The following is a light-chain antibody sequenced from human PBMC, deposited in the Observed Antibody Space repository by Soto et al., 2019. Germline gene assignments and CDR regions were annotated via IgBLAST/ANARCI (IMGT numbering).Light chain of an antibody. CDR2: DVN. CDR3: TSWTTSTTRI. V-gene: IGLV2-14*03. Sequence: QSALTQPASVSGSPGQSITISCTGTSSDIGAYNFVSWYQQHPGNAPKLMLYDVNIRPSGVSNRFSGSKSGNTASLTISRLQDEDEDDYYCTSWTTSTTRIFGGGTKLTVL. J-gene: IGLJ2*01. CDR1: SSDIGAYNF.